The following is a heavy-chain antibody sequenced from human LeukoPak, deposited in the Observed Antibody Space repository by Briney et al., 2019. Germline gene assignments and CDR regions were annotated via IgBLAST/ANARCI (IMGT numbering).Heavy chain of an antibody. CDR2: IGTTGDT. V-gene: IGHV3-13*01. CDR1: GFTFSTCD. CDR3: ARNPVPTTDFDF. Sequence: PGGSLRLSCVASGFTFSTCDMHWVRQATGKGLEWVSGIGTTGDTYYAASVKGRFTISREDAKNSLYLQMNSLRAGDTAVYYCARNPVPTTDFDFWGQGTLVTVSS. J-gene: IGHJ4*02. D-gene: IGHD5-12*01.